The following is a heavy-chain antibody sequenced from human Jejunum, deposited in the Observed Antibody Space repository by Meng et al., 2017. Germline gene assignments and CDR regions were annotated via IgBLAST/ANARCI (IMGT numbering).Heavy chain of an antibody. J-gene: IGHJ4*02. Sequence: GASLMISCKGSGYSFSNYWIGWVRQMPGKGLEWMGIINLADSDTSYNPSSQGQVTFSGDKSISTAYLQWNSLQASDTARYYCARANLPSHCSSFSCSRGDYFDYWGQGTLVTVSS. CDR2: INLADSDT. V-gene: IGHV5-51*01. CDR3: ARANLPSHCSSFSCSRGDYFDY. CDR1: GYSFSNYW. D-gene: IGHD6-13*01.